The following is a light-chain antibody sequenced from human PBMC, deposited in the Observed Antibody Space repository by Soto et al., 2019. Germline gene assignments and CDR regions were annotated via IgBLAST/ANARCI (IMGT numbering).Light chain of an antibody. V-gene: IGLV2-8*01. CDR3: NSYAGSNNWV. CDR1: SSDDGGYNY. CDR2: EVS. J-gene: IGLJ3*02. Sequence: QSALTQPPSASGSPGQSVTISCTGTSSDDGGYNYVSWYQQHPGKAHKLMIYEVSKRPSGVPDRFSGSKSGNTASLTVSGLQAEDEGDYYCNSYAGSNNWVFGGGTRLTVL.